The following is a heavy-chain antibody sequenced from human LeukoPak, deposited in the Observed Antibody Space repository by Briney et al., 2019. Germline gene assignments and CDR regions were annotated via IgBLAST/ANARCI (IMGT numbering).Heavy chain of an antibody. J-gene: IGHJ4*02. CDR2: ISAYNGNT. CDR1: GYTFTSYG. Sequence: ASVKVSCNASGYTFTSYGISWVRQAPGQGVEWMGWISAYNGNTNYAQKLQGRVTMTTDTSTSTAYMELRSLRSDDTAVYYCARDIVVVPAAVFDYWGQGTLVTVSS. CDR3: ARDIVVVPAAVFDY. D-gene: IGHD2-2*01. V-gene: IGHV1-18*04.